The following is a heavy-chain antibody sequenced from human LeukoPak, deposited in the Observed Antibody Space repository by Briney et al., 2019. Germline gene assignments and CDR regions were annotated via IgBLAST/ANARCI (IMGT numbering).Heavy chain of an antibody. CDR2: ISDTSNT. CDR1: GFTFSSFA. CDR3: TKGVSNKWRGGDS. J-gene: IGHJ4*02. Sequence: GWSLRLSCAASGFTFSSFAMSWVRQAPGKGLEWVSIISDTSNTYYAGSVRGRFTISRDNPKSTVYLQMNNLGAEDTAVYYCTKGVSNKWRGGDSWGQGTLVIVSS. D-gene: IGHD4-11*01. V-gene: IGHV3-23*01.